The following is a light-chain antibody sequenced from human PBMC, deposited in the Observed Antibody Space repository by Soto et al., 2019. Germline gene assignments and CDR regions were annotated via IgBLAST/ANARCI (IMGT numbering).Light chain of an antibody. CDR2: GAS. V-gene: IGKV3-20*01. J-gene: IGKJ4*01. CDR1: QSVSSSY. Sequence: EIVLTQSPGTLSLSPGERATLSCRASQSVSSSYLAWYQQKPGQAPRLLIYGASSRATGIPDRFSGSGSGTDFTLTISRLEPEDIATYYCQQYDSLPLTFGGGTKVHI. CDR3: QQYDSLPLT.